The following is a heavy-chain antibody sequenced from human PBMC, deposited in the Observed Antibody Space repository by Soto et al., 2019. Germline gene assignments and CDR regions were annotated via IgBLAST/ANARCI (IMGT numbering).Heavy chain of an antibody. D-gene: IGHD1-26*01. V-gene: IGHV3-48*02. Sequence: PGGSLRLSCAASGFTFSSYSMNWVRQAPGKGLEWVSYISSSSSTIYYADSVKGRFTISRDNAKNSLYLQMNSLRDEDTAVYYCARSSGGSYYYGMDVWGQGTTVTVSS. CDR3: ARSSGGSYYYGMDV. J-gene: IGHJ6*02. CDR1: GFTFSSYS. CDR2: ISSSSSTI.